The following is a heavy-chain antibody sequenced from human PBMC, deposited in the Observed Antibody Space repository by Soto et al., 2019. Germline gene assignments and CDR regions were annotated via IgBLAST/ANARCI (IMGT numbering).Heavy chain of an antibody. CDR3: ERGGTLKPFDP. J-gene: IGHJ5*02. D-gene: IGHD3-16*01. Sequence: QVQLVQSGPEVKEPGSSVKVSCKTSGGTFSSYSLNWVRQAPGQGLEWMGVITPLYGTKNYAQRFRGRVTFDDDYSTSTVFMELTRETYHDKDVYFCERGGTLKPFDPWGQGTLVTVSS. CDR1: GGTFSSYS. V-gene: IGHV1-69*12. CDR2: ITPLYGTK.